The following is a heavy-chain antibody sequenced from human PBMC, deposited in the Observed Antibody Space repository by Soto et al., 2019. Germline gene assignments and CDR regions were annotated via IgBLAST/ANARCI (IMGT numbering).Heavy chain of an antibody. CDR1: GGTFSSYA. CDR2: IIPIFGTA. V-gene: IGHV1-69*01. D-gene: IGHD3-22*01. J-gene: IGHJ4*02. CDR3: AGSSYDSSGYYSGGGVDY. Sequence: QVQLVQSGAEVKKPGSSVKVSCKASGGTFSSYAISWVRQAPGQGLEWMGGIIPIFGTANYAQKFQGRVTITADESTSTAYMELSSLRSEDTAVYYCAGSSYDSSGYYSGGGVDYWGQGALVTVSS.